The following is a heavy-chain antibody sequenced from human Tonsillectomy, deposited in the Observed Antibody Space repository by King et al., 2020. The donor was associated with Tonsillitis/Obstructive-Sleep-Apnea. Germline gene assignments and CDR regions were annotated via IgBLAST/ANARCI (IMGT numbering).Heavy chain of an antibody. CDR3: ARGMVVATFYFYYMDV. CDR2: INHSGST. V-gene: IGHV4-34*01. Sequence: VQLQQWGAGLLKPSETLSLTCAVYGGSFSAYYWSWIRQPPGTGLEWIGEINHSGSTNYNPSLKSRVTMSVDTSKNQFSLNLSSVTAADTAVYYCARGMVVATFYFYYMDVWGKGTTVTVSS. J-gene: IGHJ6*03. D-gene: IGHD2-15*01. CDR1: GGSFSAYY.